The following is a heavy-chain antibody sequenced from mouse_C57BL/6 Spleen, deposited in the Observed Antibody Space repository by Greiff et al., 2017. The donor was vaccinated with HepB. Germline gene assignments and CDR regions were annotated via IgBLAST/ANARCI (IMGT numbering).Heavy chain of an antibody. D-gene: IGHD1-1*01. Sequence: EVKLVESGGGLVQPGGSLKLSCAASGFTFSDYGIAWVRQAPRKGPEWVAFISNLAYSIYYADTVTGRFTISRENAKNTLYLEMSSLRSEDTAMYYCARGDYYGTRDWYFDVWGTGTTVTVSS. V-gene: IGHV5-15*01. CDR1: GFTFSDYG. CDR3: ARGDYYGTRDWYFDV. J-gene: IGHJ1*03. CDR2: ISNLAYSI.